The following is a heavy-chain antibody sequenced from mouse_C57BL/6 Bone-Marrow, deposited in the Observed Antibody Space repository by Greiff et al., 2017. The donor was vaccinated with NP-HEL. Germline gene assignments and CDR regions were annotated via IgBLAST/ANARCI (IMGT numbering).Heavy chain of an antibody. J-gene: IGHJ2*01. CDR2: IYPGDGDT. V-gene: IGHV1-80*01. D-gene: IGHD1-1*01. CDR1: GYAFSSYW. Sequence: QVQLQQSGAELVKPGASVKISCKASGYAFSSYWMNWVKQRPGKGLEWIGQIYPGDGDTNYNGKFKGKATLTADKSSSTAYMQLSSLTSEDSAVYFCAREALITTVVPLFDYWGQGTTLTVSS. CDR3: AREALITTVVPLFDY.